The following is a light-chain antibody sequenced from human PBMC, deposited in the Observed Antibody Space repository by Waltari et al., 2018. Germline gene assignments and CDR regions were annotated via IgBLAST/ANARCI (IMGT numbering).Light chain of an antibody. J-gene: IGKJ2*01. V-gene: IGKV1-5*03. CDR3: QQYSSFST. CDR1: QSVGTW. CDR2: MAS. Sequence: DIQMTQSPSTLSASVGDRVTISCRASQSVGTWLAWYQQKPGKAPKLLIYMASSLESGVPSSFSGSGSGTEFPLTISSLQPDDFATYSCQQYSSFSTFGQGTKVDI.